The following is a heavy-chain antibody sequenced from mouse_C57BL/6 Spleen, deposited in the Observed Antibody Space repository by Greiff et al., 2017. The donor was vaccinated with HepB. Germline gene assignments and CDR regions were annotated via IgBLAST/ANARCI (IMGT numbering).Heavy chain of an antibody. CDR2: IHPNSGST. D-gene: IGHD2-2*01. Sequence: VQLQQPGAELVKPGASVKLSCKASGYTFTSYWMHWVKQRPGQGLEWIGMIHPNSGSTNYNEKFKSKATLTVDKSSSTAYMQLSSLTSEDSAVYYCAPHYGYGGGWFAYWGQGTLVTVSA. CDR3: APHYGYGGGWFAY. V-gene: IGHV1-64*01. J-gene: IGHJ3*01. CDR1: GYTFTSYW.